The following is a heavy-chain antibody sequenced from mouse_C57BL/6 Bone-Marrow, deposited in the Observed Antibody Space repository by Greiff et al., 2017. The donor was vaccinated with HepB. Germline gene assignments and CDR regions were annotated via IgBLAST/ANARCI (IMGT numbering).Heavy chain of an antibody. V-gene: IGHV1-7*01. CDR1: GYTFTSYW. Sequence: VQGVESGAELAKPGASVKLSCKASGYTFTSYWMHWVKQRPGQGLEWIGYINPSSGYTKYNQKFKDKATLTADKSSSTAYMQLSSLTYEDSAVYYCARSLSGEFYYDGSSYGRIDYYAMDYWGQGTSVTVSS. CDR3: ARSLSGEFYYDGSSYGRIDYYAMDY. J-gene: IGHJ4*01. CDR2: INPSSGYT. D-gene: IGHD1-1*01.